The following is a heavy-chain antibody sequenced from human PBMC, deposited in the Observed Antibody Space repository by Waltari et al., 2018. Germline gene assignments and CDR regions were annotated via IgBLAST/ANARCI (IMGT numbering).Heavy chain of an antibody. J-gene: IGHJ4*02. CDR2: IKQDGSEK. D-gene: IGHD4-17*01. CDR1: GVTLGSYW. CDR3: VTGLTTVTAKDYFDH. Sequence: EVQLVESGGGSVQPGGSLRLSCAASGVTLGSYWRNWVRQAPGKGLEWVANIKQDGSEKNYVDSVEGRFSISRDNAQNSLYLQMNSLRAEDTAIYYCVTGLTTVTAKDYFDHWGQGALVTVSS. V-gene: IGHV3-7*01.